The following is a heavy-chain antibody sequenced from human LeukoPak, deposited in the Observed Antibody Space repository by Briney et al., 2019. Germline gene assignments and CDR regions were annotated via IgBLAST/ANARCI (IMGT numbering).Heavy chain of an antibody. D-gene: IGHD5-12*01. CDR1: GYTFTSYG. Sequence: GASVKVSCKASGYTFTSYGISWVRQAPGQGLEWMGWISAYNGNTNYAQKLQGRVTMTTDTSTSTAYMELRSLRSDDTAVYYCARVESGYDSYYFDYWGQGTLVTVSS. CDR2: ISAYNGNT. V-gene: IGHV1-18*01. J-gene: IGHJ4*02. CDR3: ARVESGYDSYYFDY.